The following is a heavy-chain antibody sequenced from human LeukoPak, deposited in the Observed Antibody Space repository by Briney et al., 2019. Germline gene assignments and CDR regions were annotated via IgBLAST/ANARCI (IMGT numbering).Heavy chain of an antibody. CDR2: IYYSGST. J-gene: IGHJ5*02. CDR1: GGSISSYY. CDR3: ERGGAYYDILTGDSYNWFDP. V-gene: IGHV4-59*01. Sequence: PSETLSLTCTVSGGSISSYYWSWIRQPPGKGLEWIGYIYYSGSTNYNPSLKSRVTISVDTSKNQFSLKLSSVTAADTAVYYCERGGAYYDILTGDSYNWFDPWGQGTLVTVSS. D-gene: IGHD3-9*01.